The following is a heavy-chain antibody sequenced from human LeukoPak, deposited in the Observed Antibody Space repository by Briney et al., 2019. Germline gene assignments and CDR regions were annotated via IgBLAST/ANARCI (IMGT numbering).Heavy chain of an antibody. CDR1: GFTFSSYG. CDR2: ISYDGSNE. J-gene: IGHJ6*02. D-gene: IGHD6-13*01. V-gene: IGHV3-30*18. Sequence: GGSLRLSCAASGFTFSSYGMHWVRQAPGKGLEWVAVISYDGSNEYYADSVKGRFTISRDNSKNTLYLQTNSLRAEDTAVYYCAKEGQPYYYYGMDVWGQGTTVTVSS. CDR3: AKEGQPYYYYGMDV.